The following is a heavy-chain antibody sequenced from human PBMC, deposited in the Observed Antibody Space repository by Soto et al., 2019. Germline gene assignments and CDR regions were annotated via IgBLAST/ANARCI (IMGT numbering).Heavy chain of an antibody. J-gene: IGHJ3*02. Sequence: QVQLQESGPGLVKPSETLSLTCTVSGGSISTYYWTWIRQPPGKGLEWIGFVYYSGSTNYNPSLKRRVTISLDTSRNQFSLKLNSVTSADTAVYFCARRVAAAPMYAFDIWGQGTMVTVSS. CDR3: ARRVAAAPMYAFDI. D-gene: IGHD6-13*01. CDR2: VYYSGST. CDR1: GGSISTYY. V-gene: IGHV4-59*01.